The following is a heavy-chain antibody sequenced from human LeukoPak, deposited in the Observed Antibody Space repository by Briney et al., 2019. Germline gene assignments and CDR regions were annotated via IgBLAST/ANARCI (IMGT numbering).Heavy chain of an antibody. D-gene: IGHD3-22*01. J-gene: IGHJ4*02. CDR3: ARDIWARTYYYDSSGDY. Sequence: ASVKVSCKASGGTFSSYAISWVRQAPGRGLEWMGGIIPIFGTANYAQKFQGRVTITTDESTSTAYMELSSLRSEDTAVYYCARDIWARTYYYDSSGDYWGQGTLVTVSS. V-gene: IGHV1-69*05. CDR1: GGTFSSYA. CDR2: IIPIFGTA.